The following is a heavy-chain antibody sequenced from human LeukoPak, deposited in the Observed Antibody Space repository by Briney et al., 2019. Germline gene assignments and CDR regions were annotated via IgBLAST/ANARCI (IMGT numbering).Heavy chain of an antibody. V-gene: IGHV5-51*01. D-gene: IGHD5-24*01. CDR3: ARQDGRALYYFDY. CDR1: GYSFNSYW. J-gene: IGHJ4*02. Sequence: GESLKISCKGSGYSFNSYWIGWVRQMPGKGLEWMGIIYPGDSDTRYSPSFQGQVTISADKSITTAYLHLSSLKASDTALYYCARQDGRALYYFDYWGQGTLVTVSS. CDR2: IYPGDSDT.